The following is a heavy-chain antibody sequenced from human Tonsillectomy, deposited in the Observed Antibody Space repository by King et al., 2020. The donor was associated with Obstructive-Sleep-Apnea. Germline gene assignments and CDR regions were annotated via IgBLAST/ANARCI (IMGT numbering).Heavy chain of an antibody. CDR1: GFTSDYYA. CDR2: LSWSSGSF. D-gene: IGHD6-19*01. V-gene: IGHV3-9*02. Sequence: VQLVQSVGGLVQPGRSLRLSCAASGFTSDYYAMHLVRPAPGHGLDWVSGLSWSSGSFVCAGSVEGRFTLSRDNAKNSLYLQMNSLRAEDTALYYCAKAHSSGWDEFDYWGQGTLVTVSS. J-gene: IGHJ4*02. CDR3: AKAHSSGWDEFDY.